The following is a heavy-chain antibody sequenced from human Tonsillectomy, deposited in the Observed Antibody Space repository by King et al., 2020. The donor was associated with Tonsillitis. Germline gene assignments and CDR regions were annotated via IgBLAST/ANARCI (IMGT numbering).Heavy chain of an antibody. J-gene: IGHJ4*02. CDR1: GYSISSGYY. V-gene: IGHV4-38-2*01. Sequence: VQLQESGPGLVKPSETLSLTCAVSGYSISSGYYWGWIRQPPGKGLEWIGSIYHSGSTYYNPSLKSRVTRSVDTSQNQFSLTLSYVTASDTAVYYCAGSYGSGSLDYWGQGTLVTVSS. CDR2: IYHSGST. CDR3: AGSYGSGSLDY. D-gene: IGHD3-10*01.